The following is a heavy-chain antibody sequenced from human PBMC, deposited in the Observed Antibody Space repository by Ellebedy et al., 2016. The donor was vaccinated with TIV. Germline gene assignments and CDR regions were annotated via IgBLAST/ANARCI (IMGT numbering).Heavy chain of an antibody. CDR1: GFTFNSYA. Sequence: GGSLRLXXAASGFTFNSYAMHWVRQAPGKGLEWVAVISYDGSNKYYADSVKGRFTISRDNSKNTLYLQMNSLRAEDTAVYYCASGSIQLWLSPLFDYWGQGTLVTVSS. J-gene: IGHJ4*02. CDR3: ASGSIQLWLSPLFDY. CDR2: ISYDGSNK. V-gene: IGHV3-30-3*01. D-gene: IGHD5-18*01.